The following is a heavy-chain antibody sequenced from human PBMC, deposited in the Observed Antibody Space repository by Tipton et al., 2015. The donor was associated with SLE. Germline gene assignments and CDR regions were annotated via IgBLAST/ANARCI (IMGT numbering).Heavy chain of an antibody. CDR2: IHRRGST. J-gene: IGHJ4*02. Sequence: TLSLTCDVSGDSVSSDKWWSWVRQSPGKGLEWIGEIHRRGSTYYNPSLKSRVTISVDTSKNQFSLELSSVTAADTAMYFCARASERIGHFDYWGRGTLVTVAA. D-gene: IGHD1-1*01. V-gene: IGHV4-4*01. CDR3: ARASERIGHFDY. CDR1: GDSVSSDKW.